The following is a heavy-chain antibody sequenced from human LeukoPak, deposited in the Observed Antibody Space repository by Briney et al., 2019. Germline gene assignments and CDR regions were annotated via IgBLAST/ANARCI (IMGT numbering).Heavy chain of an antibody. D-gene: IGHD6-19*01. CDR3: ARVAAVAGSPFDY. V-gene: IGHV1-18*01. Sequence: GASVKVSCKASGYTFTSYGISWVRQAPGQGLEWMGWISAYNGNTNYAQKLQGRVTMTTDTSTSTACMELRSLRSDDTAVYYCARVAAVAGSPFDYWGQGTLVTVSS. CDR1: GYTFTSYG. J-gene: IGHJ4*02. CDR2: ISAYNGNT.